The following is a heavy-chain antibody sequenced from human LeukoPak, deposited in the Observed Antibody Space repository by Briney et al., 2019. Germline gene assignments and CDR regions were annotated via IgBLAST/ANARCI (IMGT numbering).Heavy chain of an antibody. J-gene: IGHJ6*03. CDR1: GGSFSGYY. Sequence: SETLSLTCAVYGGSFSGYYWSWIRQPPGKGLEWIGEINHSGSTNYNPSLESRVTISVDTSKNQFSLKLSSVTAADTAVYYCARVGYCSSTSCYEDMDVWGKGTTVTVSS. CDR2: INHSGST. CDR3: ARVGYCSSTSCYEDMDV. V-gene: IGHV4-34*01. D-gene: IGHD2-2*01.